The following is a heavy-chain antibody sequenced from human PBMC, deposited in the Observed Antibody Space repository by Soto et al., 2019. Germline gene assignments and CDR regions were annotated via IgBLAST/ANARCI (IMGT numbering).Heavy chain of an antibody. CDR3: AGLPDPRYYCYYMDV. CDR2: IYYSGST. V-gene: IGHV4-59*01. J-gene: IGHJ6*03. Sequence: SETLSITCTASGGSIRSYDWSWIRQHPGKGLEWIGYIYYSGSTNYNPSLKSRVTISVDTSKNQFSLKLSSVTAADTAVYYCAGLPDPRYYCYYMDVWGKGTTVTVSS. D-gene: IGHD3-16*01. CDR1: GGSIRSYD.